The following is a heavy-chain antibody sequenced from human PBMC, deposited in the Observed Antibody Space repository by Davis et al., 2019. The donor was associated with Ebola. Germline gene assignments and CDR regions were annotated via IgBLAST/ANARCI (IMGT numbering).Heavy chain of an antibody. V-gene: IGHV4-30-4*08. J-gene: IGHJ6*02. Sequence: PSETLSLTCTVSGGSISSYYWSWIRQPPGKGLEWIGYIYYSGSTYYNPSLKSRVTISVDTSKNQFSLKLSPVTAADTAVYYCARDRTWGELSDYYYYYGMDVWGQGTTVTVSS. CDR1: GGSISSYY. D-gene: IGHD3-16*02. CDR3: ARDRTWGELSDYYYYYGMDV. CDR2: IYYSGST.